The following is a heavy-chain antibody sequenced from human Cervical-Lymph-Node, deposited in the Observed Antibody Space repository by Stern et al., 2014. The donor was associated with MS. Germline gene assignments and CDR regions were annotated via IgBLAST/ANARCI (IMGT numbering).Heavy chain of an antibody. J-gene: IGHJ2*01. V-gene: IGHV1-46*01. Sequence: QLVQSGAEVRQPGASVKVSCKPSGYTFSTYYIPWVRQAPGQGLEWMGIINPNGGKKNYAPKVQGRVTMSRATASSQVYMELSSLTSEDTAVYYCVRDRPISHMGWYFDFWGRGTLLTVSS. CDR3: VRDRPISHMGWYFDF. CDR1: GYTFSTYY. CDR2: INPNGGKK.